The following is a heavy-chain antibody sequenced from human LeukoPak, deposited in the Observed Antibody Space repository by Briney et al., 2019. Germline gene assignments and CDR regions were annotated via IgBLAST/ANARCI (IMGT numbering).Heavy chain of an antibody. CDR2: IYYSGST. Sequence: SETLSLTCNVSGGSISSYYWSWIRQPPGKGLEWIGYIYYSGSTNYNPSLKSRVTISVDTSKNQFSLKLSSVTAADTAVYYCARAGYSFYYYYGMDVWGQGTTVTVSS. CDR1: GGSISSYY. CDR3: ARAGYSFYYYYGMDV. V-gene: IGHV4-59*01. D-gene: IGHD5-18*01. J-gene: IGHJ6*02.